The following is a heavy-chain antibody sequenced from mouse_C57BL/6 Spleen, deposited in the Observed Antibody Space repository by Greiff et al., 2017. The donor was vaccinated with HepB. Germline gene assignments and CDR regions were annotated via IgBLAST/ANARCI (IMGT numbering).Heavy chain of an antibody. J-gene: IGHJ4*01. CDR1: GYAFSSSW. Sequence: QVHVKQSGPELVKPGASVKISCKASGYAFSSSWMNWVKQRPGKGLEWIGRIYPGDGDTNYNGKFKGKATLTADKSSSTAYMQLSSLTSEDSAVYFCARSRGNYDAMDYWGQGTSVTVSS. CDR3: ARSRGNYDAMDY. D-gene: IGHD2-1*01. V-gene: IGHV1-82*01. CDR2: IYPGDGDT.